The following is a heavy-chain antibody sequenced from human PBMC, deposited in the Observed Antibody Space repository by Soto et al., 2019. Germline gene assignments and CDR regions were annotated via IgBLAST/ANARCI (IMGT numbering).Heavy chain of an antibody. CDR3: ARERRRGYSYGYLDY. J-gene: IGHJ4*02. V-gene: IGHV4-30-4*01. CDR2: IYYSGST. CDR1: GGSISSGDYY. Sequence: PSETLSLPCTVSGGSISSGDYYWSWIRQPPGKGLEWIGYIYYSGSTYYNPSLKSRVTISVDTSKNQFSLKLSSVTAADTAVYYCARERRRGYSYGYLDYWGQGTLVTVSS. D-gene: IGHD5-18*01.